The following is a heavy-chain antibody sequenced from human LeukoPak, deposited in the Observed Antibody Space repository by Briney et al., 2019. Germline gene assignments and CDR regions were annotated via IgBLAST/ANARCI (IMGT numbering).Heavy chain of an antibody. CDR2: IYYTGST. CDR1: GGSISTSNYY. J-gene: IGHJ4*02. Sequence: PSETLSLTCTVSGGSISTSNYYWGWIRLPPGKGLEWIGSIYYTGSTYYNPSLNSRVTVSVDTSKNQFSLKLSSVTAADTAVYYCASRTRFGELRFDYWGQGTLVTVSS. D-gene: IGHD3-10*01. CDR3: ASRTRFGELRFDY. V-gene: IGHV4-39*01.